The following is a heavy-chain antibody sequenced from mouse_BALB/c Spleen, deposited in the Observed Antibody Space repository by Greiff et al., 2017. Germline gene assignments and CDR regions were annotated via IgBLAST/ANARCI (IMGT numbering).Heavy chain of an antibody. CDR2: ISTYYGDA. CDR3: ARELTSYAMDY. CDR1: GYTFTDYA. D-gene: IGHD4-1*01. V-gene: IGHV1S137*01. J-gene: IGHJ4*01. Sequence: QVQLQQSGAELVRPGVSVKISCKGSGYTFTDYAMHWVKQSHAKSLEWIGVISTYYGDASYNQKFKGKATMTVDKSSSTAYMELARLTSEDSAIYYCARELTSYAMDYWGQGTSVTVSS.